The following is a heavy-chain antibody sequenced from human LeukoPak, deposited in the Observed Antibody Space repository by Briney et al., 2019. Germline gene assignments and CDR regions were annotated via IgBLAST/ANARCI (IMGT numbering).Heavy chain of an antibody. D-gene: IGHD6-19*01. CDR2: ISSSGSTI. J-gene: IGHJ5*02. V-gene: IGHV3-48*03. Sequence: GGSLRLSCAASGFTFSSYEMNWVRQAPGKGLEWVSYISSSGSTIYYADSVKGRFTISRDNAKNSLYLQMNSLRAEDTAVYYCARKPVGGLPPPGSWFDPWGQGTLVTVSS. CDR1: GFTFSSYE. CDR3: ARKPVGGLPPPGSWFDP.